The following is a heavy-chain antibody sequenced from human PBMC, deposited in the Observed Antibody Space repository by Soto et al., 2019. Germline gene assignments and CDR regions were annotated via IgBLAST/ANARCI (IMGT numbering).Heavy chain of an antibody. Sequence: SETLSLTCTVSGGSVSSGNYFWTWIRQPPGKGLEWIGHTLNSESTKYSPSLKSRATISVDTSRNHFSLNLDSVTPADAAVYYCARLGNYEGVYWGQGAQVTVSS. CDR3: ARLGNYEGVY. V-gene: IGHV4-61*03. CDR1: GGSVSSGNYF. D-gene: IGHD1-7*01. CDR2: TLNSEST. J-gene: IGHJ4*02.